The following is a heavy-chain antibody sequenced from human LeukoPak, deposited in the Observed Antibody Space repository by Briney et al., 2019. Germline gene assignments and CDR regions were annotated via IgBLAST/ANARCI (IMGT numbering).Heavy chain of an antibody. V-gene: IGHV3-74*01. CDR3: ATLYGYNSDY. Sequence: GGSLRLSCPASGFTFSSYWMRWVRQAPGKGLVWVSRINSDGSSTSYADSVKGRFTVSRDNAQNTLYLQMSSLRAEDTAVYYCATLYGYNSDYWGQGTQVTVSS. J-gene: IGHJ4*02. CDR1: GFTFSSYW. CDR2: INSDGSST. D-gene: IGHD5-18*01.